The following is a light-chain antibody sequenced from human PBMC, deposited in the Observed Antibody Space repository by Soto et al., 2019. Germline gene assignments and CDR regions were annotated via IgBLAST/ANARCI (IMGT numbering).Light chain of an antibody. CDR3: MQTTQFPLT. CDR2: KIS. V-gene: IGKV2-24*01. Sequence: DIVMTQTPLSSPVTLGQPASISCRSSQSLVHRDGNTYLRWLQQRPGQPPRLLIYKISTRFSGVPDRFSGSGAGTEFTLKISRVEAEDGGVYYCMQTTQFPLTFGGGTKVEIK. CDR1: QSLVHRDGNTY. J-gene: IGKJ4*01.